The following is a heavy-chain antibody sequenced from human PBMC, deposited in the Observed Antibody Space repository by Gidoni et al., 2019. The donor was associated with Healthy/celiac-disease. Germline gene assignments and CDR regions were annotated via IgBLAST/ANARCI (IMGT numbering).Heavy chain of an antibody. V-gene: IGHV4-59*01. D-gene: IGHD2-8*02. CDR3: ARGRSLNCTGGVCYNYGMDV. CDR1: GGSISSYY. Sequence: QVQLQESGPGLVKPSETLSLTCTVSGGSISSYYWSWIRQPPGTGLEWIGYIYYSGSTNYNPSLKSRVTISVDTSKNQFSLKLSSVTAADTAVYYCARGRSLNCTGGVCYNYGMDVWGQGTTVTVSS. CDR2: IYYSGST. J-gene: IGHJ6*02.